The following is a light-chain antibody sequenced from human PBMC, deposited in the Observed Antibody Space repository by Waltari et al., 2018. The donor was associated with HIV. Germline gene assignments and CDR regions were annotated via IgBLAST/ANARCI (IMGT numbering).Light chain of an antibody. J-gene: IGKJ1*01. CDR1: QSVSSSY. Sequence: EIVLTQSPGTLPLSPGERATLSCRASQSVSSSYLAWYQQKPGQAPRLLIYGASSMATDIPDRFSGSGSGTDFTLTISRLEPEDFAVYYCQQYGSSPWTFGQGTKVEIK. V-gene: IGKV3-20*01. CDR2: GAS. CDR3: QQYGSSPWT.